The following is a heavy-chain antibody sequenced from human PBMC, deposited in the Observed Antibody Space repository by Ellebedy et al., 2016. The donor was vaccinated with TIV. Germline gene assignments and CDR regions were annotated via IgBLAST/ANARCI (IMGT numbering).Heavy chain of an antibody. J-gene: IGHJ6*02. V-gene: IGHV4-59*01. CDR3: ARTPYYGMDV. CDR1: GDSISNYY. CDR2: IYYSGST. Sequence: SETLSLXXTVSGDSISNYYWSWIRQPPGKGLEWIGYIYYSGSTNYNPSLKSRVTISVDTSKNQFSLKLSSVTTADTAVYYCARTPYYGMDVWGQGTTVTVSS.